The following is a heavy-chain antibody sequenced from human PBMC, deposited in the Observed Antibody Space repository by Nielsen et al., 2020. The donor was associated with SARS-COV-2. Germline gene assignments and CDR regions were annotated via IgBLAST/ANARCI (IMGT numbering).Heavy chain of an antibody. CDR3: AASTALEY. Sequence: GESLKISCAASGFSFSSYVMSWVRQAPGKGLEWVANIDRDGSEKYHVDSLKGRFTISRDNAKNSLYLQMNSLRAEDTAVYYCAASTALEYWGQGTLVTVSS. D-gene: IGHD4-17*01. V-gene: IGHV3-7*03. CDR1: GFSFSSYV. J-gene: IGHJ4*02. CDR2: IDRDGSEK.